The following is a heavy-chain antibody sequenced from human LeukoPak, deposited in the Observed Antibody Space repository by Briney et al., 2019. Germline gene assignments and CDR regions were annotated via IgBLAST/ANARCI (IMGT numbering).Heavy chain of an antibody. CDR1: GYTFTGYY. J-gene: IGHJ4*02. CDR3: AREALLEYSSSIYYFDY. D-gene: IGHD6-6*01. Sequence: ASVKVSCKASGYTFTGYYMHWVRQAPGQGLEWMGWINPNSGGTNYAQKFQGWVTMTRDTSISTAYMELSRLRSDDTAVYYCAREALLEYSSSIYYFDYWGQGTLVTVSS. V-gene: IGHV1-2*04. CDR2: INPNSGGT.